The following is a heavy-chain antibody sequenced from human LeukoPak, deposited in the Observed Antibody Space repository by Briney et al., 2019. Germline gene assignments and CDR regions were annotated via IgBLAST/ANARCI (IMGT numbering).Heavy chain of an antibody. CDR3: ARGSPPFQH. V-gene: IGHV3-74*01. CDR1: GFTFSSYW. Sequence: GGSLRLSCAASGFTFSSYWMHWVRQAPGKGLVWVSRIKSDGKTNYADSVKGRFTISRENAKNSLYLQMKSLRAGDTAVYYCARGSPPFQHWGQGTLVTVSS. D-gene: IGHD3-10*01. CDR2: IKSDGKT. J-gene: IGHJ1*01.